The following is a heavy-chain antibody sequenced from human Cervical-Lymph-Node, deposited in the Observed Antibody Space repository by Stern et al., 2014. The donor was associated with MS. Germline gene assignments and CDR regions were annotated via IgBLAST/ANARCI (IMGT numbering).Heavy chain of an antibody. Sequence: VQLVESGGGVVHPGESLRLACVASGFTFNNYAMHWVRQAPGKGLEWVAVISDDRSTRHYADSVKGRFTISRDNSKNTVYLQMSSLREKDTAVYYCASPGGISDWVDFDYWGQGTLVTVSS. J-gene: IGHJ4*02. CDR2: ISDDRSTR. CDR1: GFTFNNYA. V-gene: IGHV3-30-3*01. D-gene: IGHD6-19*01. CDR3: ASPGGISDWVDFDY.